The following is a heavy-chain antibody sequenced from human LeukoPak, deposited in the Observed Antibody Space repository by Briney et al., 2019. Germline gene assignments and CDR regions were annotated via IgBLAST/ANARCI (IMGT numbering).Heavy chain of an antibody. V-gene: IGHV1-2*02. CDR2: INPNSGGT. CDR3: ASPIAPQLYYFDY. CDR1: GYTFTGYY. Sequence: ASVKVSCKASGYTFTGYYIHWVRQAPAQGLEWMGWINPNSGGTNYAQKFQVRVTMTSDTSITTAYMELSSLISDDTAVYYCASPIAPQLYYFDYWGQGSLVTVSS. D-gene: IGHD1-1*01. J-gene: IGHJ4*02.